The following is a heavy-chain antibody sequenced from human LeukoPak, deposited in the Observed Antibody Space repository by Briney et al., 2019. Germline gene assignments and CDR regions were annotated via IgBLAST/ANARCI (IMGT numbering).Heavy chain of an antibody. D-gene: IGHD3-3*01. J-gene: IGHJ4*02. Sequence: ASVKVSCKASGYTFTSYGTSWVRQAPGQGLEWMGWISAYNGNTNYAQKLQGRVTMTTDTSTSTAYMELRSLRSDDTAVYYCARGSPLDYDFWSGYYWALFDYWGQGTLVTVSS. CDR1: GYTFTSYG. CDR2: ISAYNGNT. V-gene: IGHV1-18*01. CDR3: ARGSPLDYDFWSGYYWALFDY.